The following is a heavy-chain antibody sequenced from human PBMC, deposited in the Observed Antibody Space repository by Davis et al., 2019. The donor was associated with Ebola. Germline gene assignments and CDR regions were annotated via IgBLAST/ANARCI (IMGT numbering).Heavy chain of an antibody. CDR1: GGSVSSGSYY. V-gene: IGHV4-61*01. J-gene: IGHJ4*02. D-gene: IGHD1-1*01. CDR2: IYYSGST. Sequence: PSETLSLTCTVSGGSVSSGSYYWSWIRQPPGKGLEWIGYIYYSGSTNYNPSLKSRVTISVDTSKNQFSLKLSSVTAADTAVYYCARRTLGAFDYWGQGTLVTVSS. CDR3: ARRTLGAFDY.